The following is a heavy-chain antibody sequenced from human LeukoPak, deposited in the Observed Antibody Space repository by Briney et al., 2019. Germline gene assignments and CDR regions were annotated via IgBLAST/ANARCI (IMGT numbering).Heavy chain of an antibody. CDR3: ARADWDTAMIDY. CDR1: ELTFSNYG. D-gene: IGHD5-18*01. J-gene: IGHJ4*02. CDR2: ISYDGNNK. V-gene: IGHV3-30*03. Sequence: GGSLRLSCVASELTFSNYGMHWVRQAPGKGLEWVAVISYDGNNKYYEDSVKGRFTISRDNSKNTLYLQMNSLRTEDTAVYYCARADWDTAMIDYWGQGTLVTVSS.